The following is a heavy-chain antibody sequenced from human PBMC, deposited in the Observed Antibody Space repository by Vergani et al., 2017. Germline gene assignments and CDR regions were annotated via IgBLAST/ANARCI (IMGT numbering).Heavy chain of an antibody. D-gene: IGHD1-26*01. Sequence: QVQLVQSGAEVKKPGASVKVSCKASGYTFTGYYMHWVRQAPGPGLEWMGWINPNSGGTNYAQKFQGRVTMTRDTSISTAYMELSRLRSDDTAVYYCARDSSPGGPQDSGSYYSYFQHWGQGTLVTVSS. CDR1: GYTFTGYY. J-gene: IGHJ1*01. V-gene: IGHV1-2*02. CDR3: ARDSSPGGPQDSGSYYSYFQH. CDR2: INPNSGGT.